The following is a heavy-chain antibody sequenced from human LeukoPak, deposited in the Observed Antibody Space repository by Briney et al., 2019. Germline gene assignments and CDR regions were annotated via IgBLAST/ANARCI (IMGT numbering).Heavy chain of an antibody. CDR3: AKEHLSGSYYEAFDY. V-gene: IGHV3-23*01. CDR2: ISGSGGST. Sequence: GGSLRLSCAASGFTFSSYAMSWVRQAPGKGLEWVSAISGSGGSTYYAASVKGRFTISRDNSKNTLYLQMNSLRAEDTAVYYCAKEHLSGSYYEAFDYWGQGTLVTVSS. CDR1: GFTFSSYA. J-gene: IGHJ4*02. D-gene: IGHD1-26*01.